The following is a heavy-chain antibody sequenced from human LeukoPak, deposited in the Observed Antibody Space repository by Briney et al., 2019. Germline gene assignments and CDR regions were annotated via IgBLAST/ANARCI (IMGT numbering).Heavy chain of an antibody. V-gene: IGHV3-30*02. CDR3: AKDGVPLAVAGYGMDV. CDR2: TRYDGTNK. Sequence: PGGSLRLSCAASGFTFSSYGMHWVRQAPGKGLGWGAFTRYDGTNKYYAASVKGRFTISRDNSKNTLYLQMNSLRAEDTAVYYCAKDGVPLAVAGYGMDVWGQGTTVTVSS. CDR1: GFTFSSYG. J-gene: IGHJ6*02. D-gene: IGHD6-19*01.